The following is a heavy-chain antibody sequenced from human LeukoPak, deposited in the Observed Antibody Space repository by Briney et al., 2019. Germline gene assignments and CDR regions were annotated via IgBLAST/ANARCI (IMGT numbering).Heavy chain of an antibody. J-gene: IGHJ6*02. D-gene: IGHD6-13*01. V-gene: IGHV1-18*01. Sequence: ASVKVSCKASGYTFTSYGISWVRQAPGQGLEWMGWISAYNGNTNYAQKLQGRVTMTTDTSTSTAYMELRSLRSDHTAVYYCARSYSSSWYSGYYYYGMDVWGQGTTVTVSS. CDR1: GYTFTSYG. CDR3: ARSYSSSWYSGYYYYGMDV. CDR2: ISAYNGNT.